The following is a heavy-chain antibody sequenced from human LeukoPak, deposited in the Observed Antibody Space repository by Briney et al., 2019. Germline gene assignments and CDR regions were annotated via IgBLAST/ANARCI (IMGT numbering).Heavy chain of an antibody. V-gene: IGHV1-46*01. CDR1: GYTFTSYY. CDR2: INPSGGST. Sequence: ASVKVSCKASGYTFTSYYMHWVRQAPGRGLEWMGIINPSGGSTSYAQKFQGRVTMTRDMSTSTVYMELSSLRSEDTAVYYCASSIPTKYSSGWYGLFDYWGQGTLVTVSS. CDR3: ASSIPTKYSSGWYGLFDY. D-gene: IGHD6-19*01. J-gene: IGHJ4*02.